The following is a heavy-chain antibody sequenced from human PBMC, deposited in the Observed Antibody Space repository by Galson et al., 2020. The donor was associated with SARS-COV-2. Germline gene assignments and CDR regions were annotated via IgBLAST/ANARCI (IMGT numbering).Heavy chain of an antibody. CDR2: IWYDGSNK. D-gene: IGHD6-19*01. CDR1: GFTFSSYG. J-gene: IGHJ1*01. CDR3: ARDLAVAGTSFLEYFQH. Sequence: GGSLSLSCAASGFTFSSYGMHWVRQAPGKGLEWVAVIWYDGSNKYYADSVKGRFTISRDNSKNTLYLQMNSLRAEDTAVYYCARDLAVAGTSFLEYFQHWGQGTLVTVSS. V-gene: IGHV3-33*01.